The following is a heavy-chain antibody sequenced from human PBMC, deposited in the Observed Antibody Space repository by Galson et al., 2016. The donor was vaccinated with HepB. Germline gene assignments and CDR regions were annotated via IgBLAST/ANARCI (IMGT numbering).Heavy chain of an antibody. V-gene: IGHV3-20*01. D-gene: IGHD2-8*01. CDR3: ARSGFCTRTRFPLFDY. CDR1: GFRFDDYA. CDR2: IIWNGDST. Sequence: SLRLSCATSGFRFDDYAMTWVRQVPGKGLEWVSGIIWNGDSTGYADSVRGRFTISRDNAQRSLYLQMNSLKVEDTAFYHCARSGFCTRTRFPLFDYWGQGVLVTVAS. J-gene: IGHJ4*02.